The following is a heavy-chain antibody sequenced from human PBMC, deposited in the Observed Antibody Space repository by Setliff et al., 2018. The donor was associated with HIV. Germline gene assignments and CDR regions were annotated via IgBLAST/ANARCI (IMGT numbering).Heavy chain of an antibody. J-gene: IGHJ4*02. D-gene: IGHD1-1*01. Sequence: SETLSLTCSVSGGSISSHYWSWIRQPPGKGLEWIGYVYYSGITNYNASLKSRVTIPVDTSKNQFSLRLRSVTAADTAVYYCARLRSAVGGTRVFDYWGQGTLVTVS. CDR2: VYYSGIT. V-gene: IGHV4-59*11. CDR1: GGSISSHY. CDR3: ARLRSAVGGTRVFDY.